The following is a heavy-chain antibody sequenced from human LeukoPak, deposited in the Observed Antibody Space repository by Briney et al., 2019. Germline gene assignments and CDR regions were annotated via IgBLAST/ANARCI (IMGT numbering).Heavy chain of an antibody. J-gene: IGHJ4*02. D-gene: IGHD5-12*01. CDR2: FDPEDGET. V-gene: IGHV1-24*01. CDR1: GYTLTELS. Sequence: ASVKVSCKVSGYTLTELSMHWVRQAPGKGLERMGGFDPEDGETIYAQKFQGRVTMTEDTSTDTAYMELSSLRSEDTAVYYCATVGIVATIWSDYFDYWGQGTLVTVSS. CDR3: ATVGIVATIWSDYFDY.